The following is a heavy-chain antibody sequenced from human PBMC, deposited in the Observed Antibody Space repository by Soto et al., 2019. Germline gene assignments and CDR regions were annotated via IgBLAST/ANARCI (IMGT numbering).Heavy chain of an antibody. V-gene: IGHV6-1*01. J-gene: IGHJ6*02. CDR3: ARSSVFIAVAGRANYYYYYGMDV. CDR2: AYYRSKWYI. Sequence: SQTLSRTCAISGDTVSTDSASWKWIRQSPSRGLEWLGRAYYRSKWYIEYAPSVQSRIIINPDTSKNQFSLQLNSLTPEDTAVYYCARSSVFIAVAGRANYYYYYGMDVWGQGTTVTVSS. CDR1: GDTVSTDSAS. D-gene: IGHD6-19*01.